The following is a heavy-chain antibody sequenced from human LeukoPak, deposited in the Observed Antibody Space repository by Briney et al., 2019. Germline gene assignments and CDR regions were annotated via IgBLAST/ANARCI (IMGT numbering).Heavy chain of an antibody. Sequence: GGSLRLSCAASGFTFSSYWMSWVRRAPGKGLEWVANIKQDGGAKYYVDSVKGRFTISRDNAKNSLYLQVDSLRAEDTAVYYCARHRCSNCGDYFDYWGQGTLVTVSS. CDR1: GFTFSSYW. CDR3: ARHRCSNCGDYFDY. D-gene: IGHD4-17*01. CDR2: IKQDGGAK. J-gene: IGHJ4*02. V-gene: IGHV3-7*03.